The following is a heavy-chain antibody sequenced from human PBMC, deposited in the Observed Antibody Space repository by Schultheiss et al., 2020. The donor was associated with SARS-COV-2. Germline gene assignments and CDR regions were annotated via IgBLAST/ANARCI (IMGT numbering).Heavy chain of an antibody. CDR1: GYSFTSYW. V-gene: IGHV5-51*01. CDR3: ARQFASAYCGGDCSNWYFDL. CDR2: IYPGDSDT. J-gene: IGHJ2*01. D-gene: IGHD2-21*02. Sequence: GESLKISCKGSGYSFTSYWIGWVRQMPGKGLEWMGIIYPGDSDTRYSPSFQGHVTISADKSISTAYLQWSSLKASDTAMYYCARQFASAYCGGDCSNWYFDLWGRGTLVTVSS.